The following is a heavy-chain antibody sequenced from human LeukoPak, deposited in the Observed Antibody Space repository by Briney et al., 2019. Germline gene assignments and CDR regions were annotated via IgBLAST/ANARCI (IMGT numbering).Heavy chain of an antibody. Sequence: GGSLRLSCAASGFTVSTYGMHWVRQAPGKGLEWVAVISFDGGSKNYADSVKNRYTISRDNSENTLYVQMNSLRAEDMAVYYCARGLGGTGPDAFDIWGQGTVVTVSA. CDR2: ISFDGGSK. V-gene: IGHV3-30-3*01. J-gene: IGHJ3*02. CDR1: GFTVSTYG. D-gene: IGHD1-1*01. CDR3: ARGLGGTGPDAFDI.